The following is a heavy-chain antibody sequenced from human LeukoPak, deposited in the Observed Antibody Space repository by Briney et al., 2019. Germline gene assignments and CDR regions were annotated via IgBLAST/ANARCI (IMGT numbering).Heavy chain of an antibody. CDR3: ARVAARPRAVDY. CDR1: GFTFSRYS. CDR2: ISSRSSTI. V-gene: IGHV3-48*01. D-gene: IGHD6-6*01. J-gene: IGHJ4*02. Sequence: GGSLRLSCAASGFTFSRYSMNWVRQAPGKGLEWVSYISSRSSTIYYADSVKGRFTISRDNAKNSLYLQMNSLRAEDTAVYYCARVAARPRAVDYRRQATLVTVSS.